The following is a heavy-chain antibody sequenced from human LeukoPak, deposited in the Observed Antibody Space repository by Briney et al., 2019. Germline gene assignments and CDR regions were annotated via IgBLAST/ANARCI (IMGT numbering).Heavy chain of an antibody. Sequence: SVKVSCKASGGTFNSYAISWVRQAPGQGLEWMGGIIPIFGTANYAQKFQGRVTITADESTSTAYMELSSLRSEDTAVYYCARGFDCSGGSCYGVWFDPWGQGTLVTVSS. D-gene: IGHD2-15*01. V-gene: IGHV1-69*01. J-gene: IGHJ5*02. CDR2: IIPIFGTA. CDR3: ARGFDCSGGSCYGVWFDP. CDR1: GGTFNSYA.